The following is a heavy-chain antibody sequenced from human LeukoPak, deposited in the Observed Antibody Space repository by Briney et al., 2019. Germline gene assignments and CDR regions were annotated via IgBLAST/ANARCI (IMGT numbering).Heavy chain of an antibody. V-gene: IGHV3-23*01. J-gene: IGHJ4*02. D-gene: IGHD6-19*01. Sequence: PGGSLRLSCAASGFTFSSYAMSWVRQAPGKGLEWVSTISDSGSSTYYTDSVKGRFTFSRDNSKNTLHLQMNSLRAEDTAVYYCTKDHGFYSSGWHPLLDHWGQGTLVTVTP. CDR1: GFTFSSYA. CDR2: ISDSGSST. CDR3: TKDHGFYSSGWHPLLDH.